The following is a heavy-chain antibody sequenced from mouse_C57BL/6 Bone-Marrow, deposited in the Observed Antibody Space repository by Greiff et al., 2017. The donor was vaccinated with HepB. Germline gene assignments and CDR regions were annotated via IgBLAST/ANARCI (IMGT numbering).Heavy chain of an antibody. CDR1: GYTFTEYT. J-gene: IGHJ1*03. D-gene: IGHD1-1*01. CDR3: ARHAFMTKVVANWYFDV. Sequence: QVQLQQSGAELVKPGASVKLSCKASGYTFTEYTIHWVKQRSGQGLEWIGWFYPGSGSIKYNENFKDKATLTADKSSSAGYMELSRLTSEDSAVYSCARHAFMTKVVANWYFDVWGTGTTVTVSS. CDR2: FYPGSGSI. V-gene: IGHV1-62-2*01.